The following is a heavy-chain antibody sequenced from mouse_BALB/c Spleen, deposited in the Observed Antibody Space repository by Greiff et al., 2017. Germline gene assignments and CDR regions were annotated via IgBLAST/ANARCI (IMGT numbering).Heavy chain of an antibody. CDR1: GFTFSSYG. V-gene: IGHV5-6*01. CDR3: ARRGTQDYFDY. CDR2: ISSGGSYT. Sequence: EVHLVESGGDLVKPGGSLKLSCAASGFTFSSYGMSWVRQTPDKRLEWVATISSGGSYTYYPDSVKGRFTISRDNAKNTLYLQMSSLKSEDTAMYYCARRGTQDYFDYWGQGTTLTVSS. D-gene: IGHD2-14*01. J-gene: IGHJ2*01.